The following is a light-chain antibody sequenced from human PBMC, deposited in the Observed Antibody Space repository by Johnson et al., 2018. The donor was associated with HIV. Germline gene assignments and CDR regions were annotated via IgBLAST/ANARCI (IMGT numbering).Light chain of an antibody. CDR3: GTWDSSLSVYV. V-gene: IGLV1-51*01. J-gene: IGLJ1*01. CDR1: SSNIGSNY. Sequence: QSVLTQPPSVSAAPGQKVTISCSGGSSNIGSNYVSWYQQLPGTAPKLLIYDNNKRPSGIPDRFSGSKSGTSATLGITGLQTGDEADYYCGTWDSSLSVYVFGTGTKVTVL. CDR2: DNN.